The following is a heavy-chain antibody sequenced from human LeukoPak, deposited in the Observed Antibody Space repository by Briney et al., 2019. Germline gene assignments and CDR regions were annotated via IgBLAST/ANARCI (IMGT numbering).Heavy chain of an antibody. CDR1: GGSISSYY. J-gene: IGHJ5*02. Sequence: PETLSLTCTVSGGSISSYYWSWIRQPAGKGLEWIGRIYTSGGTNYNPSLKSRVTMSVDTSKNQFSLKLSSVTAADTAVYYCARFVGGSSWYLSDWFDPWGQGTLVTVSS. V-gene: IGHV4-4*07. D-gene: IGHD6-13*01. CDR2: IYTSGGT. CDR3: ARFVGGSSWYLSDWFDP.